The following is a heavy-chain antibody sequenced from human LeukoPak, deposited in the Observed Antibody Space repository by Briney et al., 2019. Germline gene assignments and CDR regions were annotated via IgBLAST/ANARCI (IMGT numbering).Heavy chain of an antibody. CDR1: GGTFSSYA. CDR3: ARYRHRGASFDY. J-gene: IGHJ4*02. Sequence: SVKVSCKASGGTFSSYAISWVRQAPGQGLEWMGGIIPIFGTANYAQKFQGRVTITADESTSTAYMELSSLRSEDTAVYYCARYRHRGASFDYWGQGTLVTVSS. D-gene: IGHD3-16*02. CDR2: IIPIFGTA. V-gene: IGHV1-69*13.